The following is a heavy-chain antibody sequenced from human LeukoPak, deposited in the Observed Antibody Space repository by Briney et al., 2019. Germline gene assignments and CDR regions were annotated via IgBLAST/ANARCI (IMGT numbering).Heavy chain of an antibody. Sequence: GGSLRLSCAVSGFIVSSYGMHWVRQAPGKGLEWMAVISYDGTNKYYADSVKGRFTISRDNSKNTLYLQMNSLRAEDTAVYYCAKDLNYDFWSGLGNWGQGTLVTVSS. D-gene: IGHD3-3*01. J-gene: IGHJ4*02. CDR2: ISYDGTNK. CDR3: AKDLNYDFWSGLGN. CDR1: GFIVSSYG. V-gene: IGHV3-30*18.